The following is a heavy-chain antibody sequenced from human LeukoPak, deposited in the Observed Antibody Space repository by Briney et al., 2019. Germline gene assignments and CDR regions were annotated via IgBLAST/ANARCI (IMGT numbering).Heavy chain of an antibody. V-gene: IGHV3-7*01. CDR3: ARDPNPDSSGYYS. J-gene: IGHJ4*02. CDR2: IKQDGSEK. Sequence: PGGSLRLSCAASGFTFSSYAMSWVRQAPGKGLEWVANIKQDGSEKYYVDSVKGRFTISRDNAKNSLYLQMNSLRAEDTAVYYCARDPNPDSSGYYSWGQGTLVTVSS. CDR1: GFTFSSYA. D-gene: IGHD3-22*01.